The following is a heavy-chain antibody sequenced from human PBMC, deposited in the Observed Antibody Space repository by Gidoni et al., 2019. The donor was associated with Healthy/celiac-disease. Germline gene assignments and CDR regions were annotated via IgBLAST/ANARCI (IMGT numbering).Heavy chain of an antibody. CDR3: ARYLWWLTYYYDSSGYPYYYGMDV. D-gene: IGHD3-22*01. CDR2: INPSGGST. V-gene: IGHV1-46*01. CDR1: GNTFTSYY. Sequence: QVQLVQSGAEVKKTGASVKGSCKASGNTFTSYYMHWVRQAPGQGLEWMGIINPSGGSTSYAQKFQGRVTMTRDTSTSTVYMELSSLRSEDTAVYYCARYLWWLTYYYDSSGYPYYYGMDVWGQGTTVTVSS. J-gene: IGHJ6*02.